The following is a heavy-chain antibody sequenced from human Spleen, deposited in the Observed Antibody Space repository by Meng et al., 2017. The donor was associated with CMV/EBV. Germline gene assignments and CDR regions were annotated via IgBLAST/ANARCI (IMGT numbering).Heavy chain of an antibody. J-gene: IGHJ6*02. CDR3: ARSKYDFWNGTPDYHGMDV. Sequence: GESLKISCAASGFTVNRYYMNWVRQAPGKGLQWLSVILRGGSTSYADSVKGQFTISRDNSKNTVYLEIKSLRTEDTAVYYCARSKYDFWNGTPDYHGMDVWGQGTSVTVSS. CDR2: ILRGGST. D-gene: IGHD3/OR15-3a*01. V-gene: IGHV3-66*02. CDR1: GFTVNRYY.